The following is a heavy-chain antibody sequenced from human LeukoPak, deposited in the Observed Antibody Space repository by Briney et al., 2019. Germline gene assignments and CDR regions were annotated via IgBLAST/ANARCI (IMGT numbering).Heavy chain of an antibody. CDR2: FSGSGTNT. V-gene: IGHV3-23*01. D-gene: IGHD2/OR15-2a*01. CDR3: ARVRDYILFSRWGILDY. CDR1: GFTISTYA. J-gene: IGHJ4*02. Sequence: EGLLRLCCAASGFTISTYAMWCGRQAPGKGLEWGSAFSGSGTNTYYADSVKGRFTISRDNSQDTLYLQMNSLRAEDTAVYFCARVRDYILFSRWGILDYWGQGTLVTVSS.